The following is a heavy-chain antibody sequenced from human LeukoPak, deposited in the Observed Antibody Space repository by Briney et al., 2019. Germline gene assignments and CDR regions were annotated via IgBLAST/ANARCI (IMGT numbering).Heavy chain of an antibody. Sequence: SETLSLTCTVSGGSISSYYWSWIRQPPGKGLEWIGEINHSGSTNYNPSLKSRVTISVDTSKNQFSLKLSSVTAADTAVYYCARESGDSSGYSSWGQGTLVTVSS. CDR1: GGSISSYY. V-gene: IGHV4-34*01. D-gene: IGHD3-22*01. CDR3: ARESGDSSGYSS. CDR2: INHSGST. J-gene: IGHJ5*02.